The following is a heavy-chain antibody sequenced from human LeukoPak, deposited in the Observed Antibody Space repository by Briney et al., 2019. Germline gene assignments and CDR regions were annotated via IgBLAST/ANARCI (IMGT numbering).Heavy chain of an antibody. Sequence: GGSLRLSCAASGFTFSSYAMHWVRQAPGRGLEWVAVISYDGSNKYYADSVKGRFTISRDNSKNTLYLQMNSLRAEDTAVYYCASPYSSGWYSYYYGMDVWGQGTTVTVSS. CDR1: GFTFSSYA. V-gene: IGHV3-30-3*01. CDR2: ISYDGSNK. D-gene: IGHD6-19*01. CDR3: ASPYSSGWYSYYYGMDV. J-gene: IGHJ6*02.